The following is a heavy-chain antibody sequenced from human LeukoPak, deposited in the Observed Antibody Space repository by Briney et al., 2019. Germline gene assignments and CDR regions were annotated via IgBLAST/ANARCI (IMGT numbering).Heavy chain of an antibody. D-gene: IGHD4-17*01. CDR1: GFTVSSNC. CDR2: IYSGGST. Sequence: GGSLRLSCVASGFTVSSNCMSWVRQAPGKGLEWVSVIYSGGSTYYADPVQGRFTISRDNSKTTLYLQMNSLRAEDTAVYYCARELTVTTEGYYYHGIDVWRQGTTVTVS. CDR3: ARELTVTTEGYYYHGIDV. V-gene: IGHV3-66*01. J-gene: IGHJ6*02.